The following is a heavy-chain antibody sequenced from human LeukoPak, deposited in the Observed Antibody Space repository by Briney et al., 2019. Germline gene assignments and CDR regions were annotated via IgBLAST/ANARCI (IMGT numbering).Heavy chain of an antibody. J-gene: IGHJ6*02. V-gene: IGHV1-18*01. CDR1: GYTFTSYG. CDR2: ISAYHGNT. Sequence: RASVKVSCKASGYTFTSYGISWVRQAPGQGLEWMGWISAYHGNTNYAQKLQGRVTMTTDTSTSTAYMELRSLRSDDTAVYYCARLGSCSSTSCYRSNYYYGMDVWGQGTTVTVSS. D-gene: IGHD2-2*01. CDR3: ARLGSCSSTSCYRSNYYYGMDV.